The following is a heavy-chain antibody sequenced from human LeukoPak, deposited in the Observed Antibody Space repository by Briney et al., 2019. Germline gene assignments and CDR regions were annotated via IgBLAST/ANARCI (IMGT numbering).Heavy chain of an antibody. CDR1: GGSISSNNW. D-gene: IGHD3-16*01. J-gene: IGHJ5*02. CDR3: ASGGGSWANWFDP. CDR2: SYHSGRT. Sequence: SETLSLTCAVSGGSISSNNWWSWVRQPPGKGLEWIGESYHSGRTNYNPSLKSRVTISVDKSKNQFSLKLSSVTAADTAMYYCASGGGSWANWFDPWGQGTLVTVSS. V-gene: IGHV4-4*02.